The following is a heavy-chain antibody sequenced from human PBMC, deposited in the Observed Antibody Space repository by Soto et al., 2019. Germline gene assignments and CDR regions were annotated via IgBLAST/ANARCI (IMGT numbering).Heavy chain of an antibody. V-gene: IGHV1-69*12. CDR3: ASREGGGSYYYYYGMYV. CDR1: GGTFSSYA. J-gene: IGHJ6*02. CDR2: IIPIFGTA. Sequence: QVQLVQSGAEVKKPGSSVKVSCKASGGTFSSYAISWVRQAPGQGLEWMGGIIPIFGTANYAQKFQGRVTITADESTSTAYKELSSLRSEDTAVYYRASREGGGSYYYYYGMYVWGQGTPVTGSS.